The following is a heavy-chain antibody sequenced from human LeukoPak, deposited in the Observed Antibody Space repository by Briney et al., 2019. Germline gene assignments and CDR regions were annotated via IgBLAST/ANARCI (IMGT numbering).Heavy chain of an antibody. CDR2: LRFDGSNE. V-gene: IGHV3-30*02. D-gene: IGHD2-15*01. Sequence: GGSLRLSCAASGFNFRGYAMHWVRLVPGKGLEWVAFLRFDGSNEKYAESLKGRFTISRDNSKDTLYLQINTLRVDDSAVYYCAKEGYVNGVVDYWGQGTLVTVPS. CDR1: GFNFRGYA. J-gene: IGHJ4*02. CDR3: AKEGYVNGVVDY.